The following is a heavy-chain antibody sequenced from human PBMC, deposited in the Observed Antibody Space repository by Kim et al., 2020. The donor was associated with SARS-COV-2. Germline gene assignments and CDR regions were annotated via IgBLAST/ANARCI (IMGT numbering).Heavy chain of an antibody. CDR3: ARLPTTVVTLFDY. CDR1: GGSISSSAYY. CDR2: MYYSGST. J-gene: IGHJ4*02. Sequence: SETLSLTCIVSGGSISSSAYYWGWIRQPPGKGLEWIGSMYYSGSTYYNPSLKSRVTISVDTSKNQFSLKLSSVTAADTAVYYCARLPTTVVTLFDYWGQGTLVTVSS. D-gene: IGHD4-17*01. V-gene: IGHV4-39*01.